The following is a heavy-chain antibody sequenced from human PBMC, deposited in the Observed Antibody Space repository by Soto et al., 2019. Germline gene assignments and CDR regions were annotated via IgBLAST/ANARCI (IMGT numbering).Heavy chain of an antibody. CDR3: ARVIGGWYYFDY. V-gene: IGHV1-3*01. Sequence: ASVKVSCKASGYTFTSYAMHWVRQAPGQRLEWMGWINAGNGNTKYSQKFQGRVTITRDTSASTAYMGLSSLRSEDTAVYYCARVIGGWYYFDYWGQGTLVTSPQ. CDR1: GYTFTSYA. D-gene: IGHD6-19*01. J-gene: IGHJ4*02. CDR2: INAGNGNT.